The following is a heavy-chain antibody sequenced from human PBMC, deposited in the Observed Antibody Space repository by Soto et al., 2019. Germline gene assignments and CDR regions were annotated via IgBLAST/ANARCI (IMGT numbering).Heavy chain of an antibody. J-gene: IGHJ4*02. CDR1: GGSINSSNW. D-gene: IGHD3-10*01. Sequence: QVQLQESGPGLVKPSGTLSLTCAVSGGSINSSNWWSWVRQPPGKGLEWIGEIYHSGRTNYNPFLKSRGTXXVXKXXNQCSLKLRSVTAADTAVYYWAAGLHWARGASTDFWGLGTRVAVSS. V-gene: IGHV4-4*02. CDR2: IYHSGRT. CDR3: AAGLHWARGASTDF.